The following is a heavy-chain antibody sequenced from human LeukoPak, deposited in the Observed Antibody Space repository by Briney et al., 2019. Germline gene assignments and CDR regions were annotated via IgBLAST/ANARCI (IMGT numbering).Heavy chain of an antibody. Sequence: SETLSLTCTVSGGSISSYYWSWIRQPAGKGLEWIGRIYTSGSTNYNPSLKSRVTMSVDTSKNQFSLKLSSVTAADTAVYYCARDIVVVVAATPRGWFDPGGREPWSPSPQ. D-gene: IGHD2-15*01. J-gene: IGHJ5*02. CDR2: IYTSGST. CDR3: ARDIVVVVAATPRGWFDP. CDR1: GGSISSYY. V-gene: IGHV4-4*07.